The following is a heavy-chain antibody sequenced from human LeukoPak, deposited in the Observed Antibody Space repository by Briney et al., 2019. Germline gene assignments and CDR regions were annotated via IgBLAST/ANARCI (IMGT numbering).Heavy chain of an antibody. Sequence: GGSLRLSCAASGFTVSSSYMSWVRQAPGKGLEWVSIIYRVGSTFYADSVEGRFTISRDNSKNTLYLQMNSLRVEDTAIYYCARDGGNNSWYGMDVWGQGTTVTVSS. CDR1: GFTVSSSY. J-gene: IGHJ6*02. D-gene: IGHD4-23*01. V-gene: IGHV3-66*01. CDR3: ARDGGNNSWYGMDV. CDR2: IYRVGST.